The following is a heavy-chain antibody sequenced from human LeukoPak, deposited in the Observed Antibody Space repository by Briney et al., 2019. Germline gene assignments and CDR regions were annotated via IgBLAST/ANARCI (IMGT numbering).Heavy chain of an antibody. CDR2: FYHSGST. CDR3: ARSSGSLFDY. J-gene: IGHJ4*02. CDR1: GYSISSGYY. D-gene: IGHD1-26*01. V-gene: IGHV4-38-2*02. Sequence: SETLSLTCTVSGYSISSGYYWGWIRQPPGKGLEWIGNFYHSGSTYYNPSLKSRVTMSVDTSKNQFSLKLSSVTAADTAVYHCARSSGSLFDYWGQGTLVTVSS.